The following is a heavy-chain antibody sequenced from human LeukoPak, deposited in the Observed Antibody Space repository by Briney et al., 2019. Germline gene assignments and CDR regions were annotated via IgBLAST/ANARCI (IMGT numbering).Heavy chain of an antibody. Sequence: PGGSLRLSCAASGFTFSSYAMYWVRQAPGKGLEWVAVISYDGSDKFYADSVKGRFTISRDSSKNTLYLQMNSLRAEDTAVYYCSRQRSGGSQGDASDIWGQGTMVTVYS. CDR2: ISYDGSDK. V-gene: IGHV3-30*04. J-gene: IGHJ3*02. CDR3: SRQRSGGSQGDASDI. D-gene: IGHD2-15*01. CDR1: GFTFSSYA.